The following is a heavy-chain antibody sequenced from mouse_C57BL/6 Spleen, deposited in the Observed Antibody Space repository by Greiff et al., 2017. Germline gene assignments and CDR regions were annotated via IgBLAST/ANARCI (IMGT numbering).Heavy chain of an antibody. CDR3: ARQDGSSPFAY. J-gene: IGHJ3*01. CDR1: GFTFSSYT. V-gene: IGHV5-9*01. D-gene: IGHD1-1*01. CDR2: ISGGGGNT. Sequence: DVMLVESGGGLVKPGGSLKLSCAASGFTFSSYTMSWVRQTPEKRLEWVATISGGGGNTYYPDSVKGRFTISRDNAKNTLYLQMSSLRSEDTALYYCARQDGSSPFAYWGQGTLVTVSA.